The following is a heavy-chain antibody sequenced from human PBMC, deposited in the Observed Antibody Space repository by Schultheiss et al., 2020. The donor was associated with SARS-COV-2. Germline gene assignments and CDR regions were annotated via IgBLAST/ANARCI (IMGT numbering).Heavy chain of an antibody. D-gene: IGHD6-19*01. J-gene: IGHJ6*03. CDR1: GFTFSSYS. V-gene: IGHV3-21*01. CDR3: AGKHLRYRVKSYTVAGTDYYYMDV. Sequence: GESLKISCAASGFTFSSYSMNWVRQAPGKGLEWVSSISSSSSYIYYADSVKGRFTISRDNAKNSLYLQMNSLRAEDTAVYYCAGKHLRYRVKSYTVAGTDYYYMDVWGKGTTVTVSS. CDR2: ISSSSSYI.